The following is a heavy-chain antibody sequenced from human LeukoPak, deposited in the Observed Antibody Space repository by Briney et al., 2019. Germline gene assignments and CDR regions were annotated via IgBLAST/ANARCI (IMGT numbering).Heavy chain of an antibody. CDR3: ARAPSYGSGSYSFDY. CDR1: GGSISSYY. D-gene: IGHD3-10*01. V-gene: IGHV4-59*01. Sequence: SETLSLTCTVSGGSISSYYWSWIRQPPGKGLEYIGYIYNSGTTNYNPSLKSRVTISVDTSKNQFSLKLSSVTAADTAVYYCARAPSYGSGSYSFDYWGQGTLVTVSS. CDR2: IYNSGTT. J-gene: IGHJ4*02.